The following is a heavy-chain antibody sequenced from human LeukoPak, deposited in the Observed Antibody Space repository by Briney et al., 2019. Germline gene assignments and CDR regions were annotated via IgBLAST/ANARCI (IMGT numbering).Heavy chain of an antibody. CDR3: ARDEEEQPLGY. CDR1: GFTFSSYS. V-gene: IGHV3-48*04. CDR2: ISSSSSTI. D-gene: IGHD6-13*01. Sequence: GGSLRLSCAASGFTFSSYSMNWVRQAPGKGLEWVSYISSSSSTIYYADSVKGRFTISRDNAKNSLYLQMNSLRAEDTAVYYCARDEEEQPLGYWGQGTLVTVSS. J-gene: IGHJ4*02.